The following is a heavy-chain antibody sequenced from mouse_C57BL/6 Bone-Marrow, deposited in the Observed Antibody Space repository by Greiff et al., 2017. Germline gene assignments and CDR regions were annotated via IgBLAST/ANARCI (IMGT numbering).Heavy chain of an antibody. CDR3: ARVPYDYDFMDY. CDR1: GFTFSSYA. CDR2: ISDGGSYT. V-gene: IGHV5-4*03. D-gene: IGHD2-4*01. Sequence: EVNVVESGGGLVKPGGSLKLSCAASGFTFSSYAMSWVRQTPEKRLEWVATISDGGSYTYYPDNVKGRFTISRDNAKNNLYLQMSHLKSEDTAMYYCARVPYDYDFMDYWGQGTSVTVSS. J-gene: IGHJ4*01.